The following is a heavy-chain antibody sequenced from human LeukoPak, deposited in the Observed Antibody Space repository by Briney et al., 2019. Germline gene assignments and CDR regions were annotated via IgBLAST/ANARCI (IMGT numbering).Heavy chain of an antibody. CDR3: ARGRRASWLVSSSKLDL. CDR1: GGSISSYY. CDR2: IYYSGST. D-gene: IGHD3-16*02. Sequence: PSETLSLTCTVSGGSISSYYWSWIRQPPGKGLEWIGYIYYSGSTNYNPSLKSRVTISVDTSKNQFSLKLSSVTAADTAVYYCARGRRASWLVSSSKLDLWGQGTLVTVSS. J-gene: IGHJ4*02. V-gene: IGHV4-59*01.